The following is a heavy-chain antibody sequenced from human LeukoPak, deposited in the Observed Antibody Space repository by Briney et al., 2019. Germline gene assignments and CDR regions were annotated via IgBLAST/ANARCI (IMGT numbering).Heavy chain of an antibody. V-gene: IGHV4-59*08. CDR1: GGSISSYY. CDR3: ARRAHYYDSSGYRAWGAFDV. J-gene: IGHJ3*01. CDR2: IYDSGST. Sequence: SETLSLTCTVSGGSISSYYWSWIRQPPGKGLEWIGYIYDSGSTNYNPSLKSRVTISVDTSKNQFSLKLSSVTAADTAVYYCARRAHYYDSSGYRAWGAFDVWGQGTMVTVSS. D-gene: IGHD3-22*01.